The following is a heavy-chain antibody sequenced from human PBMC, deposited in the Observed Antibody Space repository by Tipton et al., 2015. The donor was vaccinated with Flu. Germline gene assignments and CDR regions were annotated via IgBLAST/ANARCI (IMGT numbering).Heavy chain of an antibody. V-gene: IGHV3-7*03. CDR2: IKKDGSVK. CDR3: ARGGGPYCSSPSCYETDY. CDR1: GFTLSLYW. Sequence: SLRLSCEASGFTLSLYWMTWVRRAPGKGLEWVANIKKDGSVKYYADSVKGRFTISRDNAKSSLYLHMNSLRAGDTADYYCARGGGPYCSSPSCYETDYWGQGTLVTVSS. D-gene: IGHD2-2*01. J-gene: IGHJ4*02.